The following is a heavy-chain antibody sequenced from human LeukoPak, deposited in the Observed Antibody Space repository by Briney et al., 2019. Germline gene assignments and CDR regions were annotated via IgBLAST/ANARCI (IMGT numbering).Heavy chain of an antibody. CDR3: ARELTTRPRGY. CDR1: GYTFTGYY. D-gene: IGHD3-22*01. Sequence: GASVKVSCKASGYTFTGYYMHWGRQAPGQGLEWMGWINPNSGGTNYSQKFQGRVTMHRDTSISTAYMELSRLRSDDTAVYYCARELTTRPRGYWGQGTMVTVSS. CDR2: INPNSGGT. J-gene: IGHJ4*02. V-gene: IGHV1-2*02.